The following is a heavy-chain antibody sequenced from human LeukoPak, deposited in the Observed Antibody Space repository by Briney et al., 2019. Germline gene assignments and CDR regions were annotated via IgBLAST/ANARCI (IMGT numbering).Heavy chain of an antibody. CDR3: AKDYRKGGIYYYYMDV. CDR2: ISGSGGST. CDR1: GFTFSSYA. J-gene: IGHJ6*03. V-gene: IGHV3-23*01. Sequence: GGSLRLSCATSGFTFSSYAMSWVRQAPGKGLEWVSAISGSGGSTYSADSVKGRFTISRDNSKNTLYLQMNSLRAEDTAVYYCAKDYRKGGIYYYYMDVWGKGTTVTVSS. D-gene: IGHD4-11*01.